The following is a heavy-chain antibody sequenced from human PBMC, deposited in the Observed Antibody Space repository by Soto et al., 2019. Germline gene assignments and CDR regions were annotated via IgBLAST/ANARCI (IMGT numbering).Heavy chain of an antibody. CDR3: ARGVHYYDSSGYLDY. CDR2: INHSGST. J-gene: IGHJ4*02. D-gene: IGHD3-22*01. V-gene: IGHV4-34*01. CDR1: GGSFSGYY. Sequence: PSETLSLTCAVYGGSFSGYYWSWIRQPPGKGLEWIGEINHSGSTNYNPSLKSRVTISVDTSKNQFSLKLSSVTAADTAVYYCARGVHYYDSSGYLDYWGQGTLVTVSS.